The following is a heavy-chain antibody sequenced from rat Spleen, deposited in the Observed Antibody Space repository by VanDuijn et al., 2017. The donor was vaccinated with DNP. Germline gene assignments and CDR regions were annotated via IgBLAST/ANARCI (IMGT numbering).Heavy chain of an antibody. V-gene: IGHV5S10*01. Sequence: EVQLVESGGGLVQPGRSLKLSCAASGLTFSDYYMAWVRQAPKKGLEWVAAISPSGSRPYSPDSVKGRFTISRDTAKSSLYLQMNSLKSEDTATYYCTRGVYYGSSWAFDYWGHGVMVTVSS. D-gene: IGHD1-6*01. J-gene: IGHJ2*01. CDR1: GLTFSDYY. CDR3: TRGVYYGSSWAFDY. CDR2: ISPSGSRP.